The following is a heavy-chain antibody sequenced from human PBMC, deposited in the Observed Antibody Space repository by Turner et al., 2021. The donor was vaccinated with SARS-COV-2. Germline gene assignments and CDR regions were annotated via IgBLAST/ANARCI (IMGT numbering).Heavy chain of an antibody. CDR2: ISWNSGNI. Sequence: EVQLVESGGGLVQPGRSLRLYCAASGFTFDDYAMHWVRQAPGKGLEWVSGISWNSGNIGYADSVKGRFTISRDNAKNSLSLHMSSLRADDTALYYCARTRTAGGLNAMDVWGQGTTVTVSS. V-gene: IGHV3-9*01. D-gene: IGHD3-16*01. CDR3: ARTRTAGGLNAMDV. J-gene: IGHJ6*02. CDR1: GFTFDDYA.